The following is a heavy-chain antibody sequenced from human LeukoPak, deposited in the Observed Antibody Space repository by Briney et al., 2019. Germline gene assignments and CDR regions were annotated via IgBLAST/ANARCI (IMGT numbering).Heavy chain of an antibody. Sequence: GASVKVSCKASGGTFSSYAISWVRQAPGQGLEWMGGIIPIFGIANYAQKFQGRVTITADESTSTAYMELSSLRSEDTAVYYCARGEVGYCSSTSCYDWFDPWGQGTLVTVSS. CDR1: GGTFSSYA. J-gene: IGHJ5*02. V-gene: IGHV1-69*13. CDR3: ARGEVGYCSSTSCYDWFDP. CDR2: IIPIFGIA. D-gene: IGHD2-2*01.